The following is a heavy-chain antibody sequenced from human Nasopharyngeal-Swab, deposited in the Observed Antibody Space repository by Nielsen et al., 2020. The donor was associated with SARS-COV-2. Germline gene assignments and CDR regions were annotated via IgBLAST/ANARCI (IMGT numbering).Heavy chain of an antibody. CDR3: ARDDDFWRGYSNGMDV. CDR1: GFTFSSSW. CDR2: INEDGSEK. D-gene: IGHD3-3*01. V-gene: IGHV3-7*01. J-gene: IGHJ6*02. Sequence: SLKISCAASGFTFSSSWMSWVRQAPGKGLEWVANINEDGSEKYYVDSVKGRFTISRDNTKNSLYLQMNSLRAEDTAVYYCARDDDFWRGYSNGMDVWGQGTTVTVSS.